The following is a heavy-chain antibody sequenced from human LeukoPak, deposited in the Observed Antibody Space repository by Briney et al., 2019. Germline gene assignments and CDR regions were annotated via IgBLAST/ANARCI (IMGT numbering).Heavy chain of an antibody. V-gene: IGHV1-46*01. CDR3: ARVRDGYNDAYDI. CDR2: INPSGGST. J-gene: IGHJ3*02. D-gene: IGHD5-24*01. CDR1: GYTFTSYY. Sequence: ASVKVSCKASGYTFTSYYMHWVRQAPGQGLEWMGIINPSGGSTSYAQNFQARVAMTRDTSTSTVYMELSSLRSEDTAVYYCARVRDGYNDAYDIWGQETMVTVPS.